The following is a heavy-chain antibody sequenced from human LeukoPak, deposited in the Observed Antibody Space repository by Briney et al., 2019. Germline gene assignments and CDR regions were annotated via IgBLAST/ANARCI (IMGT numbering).Heavy chain of an antibody. V-gene: IGHV3-30*18. CDR3: AKGRRTGFVDY. J-gene: IGHJ4*02. Sequence: PGGSLRLSCAASGFTFSSYAMLCVRLSPGKGREWLAVITNDGSSQYYADSVKARFTVSRDNSKSFLQMESLRHDDTGIYYCAKGRRTGFVDYWGQGAMVTVSS. CDR2: ITNDGSSQ. D-gene: IGHD1-1*01. CDR1: GFTFSSYA.